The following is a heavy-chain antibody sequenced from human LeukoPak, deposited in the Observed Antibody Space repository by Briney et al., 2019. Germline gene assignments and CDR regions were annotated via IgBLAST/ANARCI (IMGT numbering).Heavy chain of an antibody. CDR2: INSNGRST. CDR3: VKEWGTAPPQYLDY. CDR1: GFSFSSYA. V-gene: IGHV3-64D*06. J-gene: IGHJ4*02. Sequence: GGSLRLSCSASGFSFSSYAIHWVRQAPGKGLEYVSAINSNGRSTYYADSVKGRFTISRDNSKNTVSLQMSSLRVEDTAVYHCVKEWGTAPPQYLDYWGQGALVTVSS. D-gene: IGHD1-14*01.